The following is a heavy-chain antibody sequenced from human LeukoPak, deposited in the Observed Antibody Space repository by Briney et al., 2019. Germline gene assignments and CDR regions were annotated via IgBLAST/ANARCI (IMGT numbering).Heavy chain of an antibody. J-gene: IGHJ4*02. CDR3: ARPYGDYEVGFDY. Sequence: GASVKVSCKASGYTFTGYYMHWVRQAPGQGLEWMGWINPNSGGTNYAQKFQGRVTMTRDTSISTAYMELSRLRSDDTAVYYCARPYGDYEVGFDYWGQGTLVTVSS. CDR1: GYTFTGYY. V-gene: IGHV1-2*02. D-gene: IGHD4-17*01. CDR2: INPNSGGT.